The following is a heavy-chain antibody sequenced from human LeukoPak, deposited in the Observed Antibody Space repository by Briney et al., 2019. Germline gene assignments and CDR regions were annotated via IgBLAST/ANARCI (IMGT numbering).Heavy chain of an antibody. CDR2: INHSGST. V-gene: IGHV4-34*01. J-gene: IGHJ4*02. CDR3: ARDNGSGWYSLGYFDY. CDR1: GGSFSGYY. Sequence: PSETLSLTCAVYGGSFSGYYWSWIRQPPGKGLEWIGEINHSGSTNYNPSLKSRVTISVDTSKNQFSLKLSSVTAADTAVYYCARDNGSGWYSLGYFDYWGQGTLVTVSS. D-gene: IGHD6-19*01.